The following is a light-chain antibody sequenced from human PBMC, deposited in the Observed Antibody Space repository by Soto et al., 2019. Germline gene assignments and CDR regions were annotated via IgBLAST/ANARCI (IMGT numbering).Light chain of an antibody. V-gene: IGLV7-46*01. CDR1: TGAVTSGHY. CDR2: DTS. CDR3: LLSYSGADYV. Sequence: QAVVTQEPSLTVSPGWTVTLTCGSSTGAVTSGHYPYWFQQKPGQAPRTLIYDTSNKHSWTPARFSGSLLGGKAALTLSGAQPEDEAEYYCLLSYSGADYVFGTGTKLTVL. J-gene: IGLJ1*01.